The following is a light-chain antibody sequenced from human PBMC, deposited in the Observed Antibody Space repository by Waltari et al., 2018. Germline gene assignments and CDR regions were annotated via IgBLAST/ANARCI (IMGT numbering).Light chain of an antibody. CDR1: QGISGY. CDR2: AAS. J-gene: IGKJ4*01. V-gene: IGKV1-9*01. Sequence: DIQLTQSPSFLSASVGDRVTITCLASQGISGYLAWYQQRPGKGPKLLIYAASTLQSGVPSRFSGSGSGADFTLTISSLQPEDFATYFCQQFNAYPLTFGGGTKVEI. CDR3: QQFNAYPLT.